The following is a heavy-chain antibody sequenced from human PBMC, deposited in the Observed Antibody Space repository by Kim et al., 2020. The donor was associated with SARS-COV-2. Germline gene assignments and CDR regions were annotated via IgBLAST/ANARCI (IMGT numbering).Heavy chain of an antibody. Sequence: GGSLRLSCAASGFTFSSYAMHWVRQAPGKGLEWVAVISYDGSNKYYADSVKGRFTISRDNSKNTLYLQMNSLRAEDTAVYYCARDVYDYVWGSYRYTGPAGSWGQGTLVTVSS. CDR3: ARDVYDYVWGSYRYTGPAGS. CDR2: ISYDGSNK. CDR1: GFTFSSYA. V-gene: IGHV3-30*04. D-gene: IGHD3-16*02. J-gene: IGHJ4*02.